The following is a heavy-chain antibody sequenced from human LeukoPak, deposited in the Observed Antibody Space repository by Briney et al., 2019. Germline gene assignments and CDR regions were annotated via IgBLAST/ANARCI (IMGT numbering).Heavy chain of an antibody. V-gene: IGHV3-48*03. D-gene: IGHD1-1*01. CDR1: GFTFSSYE. J-gene: IGHJ4*02. Sequence: GGSLRLSCAASGFTFSSYEMNWVRQAPGKGLEWVSYISSSGSTIYYADSVKGRFTISRDNAKNSLFLQMNSLRAEDTAVYYCARETLEISNWGQGTLVTVSS. CDR2: ISSSGSTI. CDR3: ARETLEISN.